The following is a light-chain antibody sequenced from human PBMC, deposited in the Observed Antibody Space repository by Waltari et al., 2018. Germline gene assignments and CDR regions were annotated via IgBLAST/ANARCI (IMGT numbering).Light chain of an antibody. Sequence: DIVMTQSPDSLAVSLGERATINCNTSQSFLYSANNKNYLAWYQQKPGQPPRLLIYWASTRKSGVPDRFSGSGSGTDFTLTISSLQAEDVAVYYCQQYYSSPYSFGQGTKLGIK. CDR1: QSFLYSANNKNY. J-gene: IGKJ2*03. CDR3: QQYYSSPYS. CDR2: WAS. V-gene: IGKV4-1*01.